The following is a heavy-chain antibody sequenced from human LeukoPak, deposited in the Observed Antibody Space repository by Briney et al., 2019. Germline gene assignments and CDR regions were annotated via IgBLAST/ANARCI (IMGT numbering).Heavy chain of an antibody. CDR1: VGTLSDHV. D-gene: IGHD3-9*01. V-gene: IGHV1-69*13. Sequence: ASVTVSFTSSVGTLSDHVISWVRQAPGHGLEWMGGIIPLKGTSKLTQKLQDRATISADESTNTVYMVVRSLRSEDTALYYCATYDVLTGFEYWGQGTLVIVSS. J-gene: IGHJ4*02. CDR2: IIPLKGTS. CDR3: ATYDVLTGFEY.